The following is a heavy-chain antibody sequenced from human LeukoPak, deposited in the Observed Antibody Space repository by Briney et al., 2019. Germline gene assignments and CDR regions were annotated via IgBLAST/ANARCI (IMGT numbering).Heavy chain of an antibody. Sequence: GGSLRLSCAASGFTFSSYSMNWVRQAPGKGLEWVSYISSSSSTIYYADSVKGRFTISRDNAKNSLYLQMNSLRAEDTAVYYFARELRFLEWLPFDYWGQGTLVTVSS. CDR2: ISSSSSTI. CDR1: GFTFSSYS. J-gene: IGHJ4*02. D-gene: IGHD3-3*01. CDR3: ARELRFLEWLPFDY. V-gene: IGHV3-48*01.